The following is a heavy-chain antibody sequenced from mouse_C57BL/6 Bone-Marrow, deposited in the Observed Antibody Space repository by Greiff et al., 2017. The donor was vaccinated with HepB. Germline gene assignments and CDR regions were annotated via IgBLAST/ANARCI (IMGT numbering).Heavy chain of an antibody. CDR2: INPYNGGT. Sequence: EVQLQESGPVLVKPGASVKMSCKASGYTFTDYYMNWVKQSHGKSLEWIGVINPYNGGTSYNQKFKGKATLTVDKSSSTAYMELNSLTSEDSAVYYCAREGYDYDRYFDYWGQGTTLTVSS. CDR3: AREGYDYDRYFDY. J-gene: IGHJ2*01. CDR1: GYTFTDYY. V-gene: IGHV1-19*01. D-gene: IGHD2-4*01.